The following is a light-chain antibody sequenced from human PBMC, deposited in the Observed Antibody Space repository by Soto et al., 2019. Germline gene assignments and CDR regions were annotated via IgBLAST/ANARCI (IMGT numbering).Light chain of an antibody. V-gene: IGKV3-20*01. Sequence: EIVLTQSPDTLSLSPGERATLSCRASQSVRSNYLAWYQQKPGQAPRFLIYDATSRATGIPDRFSGSGSGTDFTLTIIRLEPEDFAVYYCQQYVRSPLTFGGGTKVEIK. CDR2: DAT. CDR3: QQYVRSPLT. CDR1: QSVRSNY. J-gene: IGKJ4*01.